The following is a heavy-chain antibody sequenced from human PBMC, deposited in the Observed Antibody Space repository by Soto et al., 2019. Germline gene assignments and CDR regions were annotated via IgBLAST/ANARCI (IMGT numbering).Heavy chain of an antibody. Sequence: GGSLRLSCAASGFSVSSNHVSWVRQAPGKGLEYVSVIYSGGSTYYADSVKGRCTISRDNSRNTVYLQMNSLRAEDTAVYYCARALTNHYFYGVDVWGQGTTVNVSS. D-gene: IGHD2-8*01. CDR2: IYSGGST. V-gene: IGHV3-53*01. J-gene: IGHJ6*02. CDR1: GFSVSSNH. CDR3: ARALTNHYFYGVDV.